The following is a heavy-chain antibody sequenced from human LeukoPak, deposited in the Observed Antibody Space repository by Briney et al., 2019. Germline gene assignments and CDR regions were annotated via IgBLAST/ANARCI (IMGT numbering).Heavy chain of an antibody. V-gene: IGHV1-2*02. D-gene: IGHD3-10*01. CDR3: ASLPGSGSSIDY. CDR1: GYTFTGYY. CDR2: INPNSGGT. Sequence: ASVKVSCKASGYTFTGYYMHWVRQAPGQGLEWMGWINPNSGGTNYAQKFQGRVTTTRDTSISTAYMELSRLRSDDTAVYYCASLPGSGSSIDYWGQGTLVTVSS. J-gene: IGHJ4*02.